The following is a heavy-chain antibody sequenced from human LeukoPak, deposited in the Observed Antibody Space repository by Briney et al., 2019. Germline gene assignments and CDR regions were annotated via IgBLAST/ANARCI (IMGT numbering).Heavy chain of an antibody. D-gene: IGHD6-19*01. CDR2: IIACNGNT. V-gene: IGHV1-18*01. J-gene: IGHJ6*02. CDR1: GYTFTSYG. CDR3: AREAAVAGGYYYGMDV. Sequence: ASVKVSCKASGYTFTSYGISWVRQAPGQGLEWMGWIIACNGNTNYAQKLQGRVTMTTDTSTSTAYMELSSLRSEDTAVYYCAREAAVAGGYYYGMDVWGQGTTVTVSS.